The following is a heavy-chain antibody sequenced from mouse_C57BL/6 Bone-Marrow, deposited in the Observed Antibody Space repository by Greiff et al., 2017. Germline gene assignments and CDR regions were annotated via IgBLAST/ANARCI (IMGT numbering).Heavy chain of an antibody. J-gene: IGHJ4*01. CDR2: IDPNSGGT. V-gene: IGHV1-72*01. D-gene: IGHD6-1*01. Sequence: QVQLQQPGAELVKPGASVKLSCKASGYTFTSYWMHWVKQRPGRGLEWIGRIDPNSGGTKYNEKFKSKATLTVDKPSSPAYMQLSSLTSEDSAVYDGARSRNLPPYAMDYWGQGTSVTVSA. CDR1: GYTFTSYW. CDR3: ARSRNLPPYAMDY.